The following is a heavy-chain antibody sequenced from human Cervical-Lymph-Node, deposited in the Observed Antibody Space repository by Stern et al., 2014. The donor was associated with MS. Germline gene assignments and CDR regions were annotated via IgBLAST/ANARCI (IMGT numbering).Heavy chain of an antibody. J-gene: IGHJ3*02. D-gene: IGHD5-18*01. CDR1: GFTFSSYG. CDR2: IWYDGSNK. V-gene: IGHV3-33*01. Sequence: VQLVESGGGVVQPGRSLRLSCAASGFTFSSYGMHWVRQAPGKGLEWVAVIWYDGSNKYYADSVKGRFTISRDNSKNTLYLQMNSLRAEDTAVYYCARSLGPGYRYGHPDAFDIWGQGTMVTVSS. CDR3: ARSLGPGYRYGHPDAFDI.